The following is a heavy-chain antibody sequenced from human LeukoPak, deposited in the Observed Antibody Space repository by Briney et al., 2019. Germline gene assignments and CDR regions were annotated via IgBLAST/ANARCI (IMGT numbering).Heavy chain of an antibody. CDR2: ISYDGSNK. CDR3: ASSVAAGHYYYYGMDV. V-gene: IGHV3-30*04. D-gene: IGHD6-13*01. J-gene: IGHJ6*04. Sequence: GGSLRLSCVVSGFTLSSYAMHWVRQAPGKGLEWVAVISYDGSNKYHADSVKGRFTISRDNSKNTLYLQMNSLRAEDTAVYYCASSVAAGHYYYYGMDVWGKGTTVTVSS. CDR1: GFTLSSYA.